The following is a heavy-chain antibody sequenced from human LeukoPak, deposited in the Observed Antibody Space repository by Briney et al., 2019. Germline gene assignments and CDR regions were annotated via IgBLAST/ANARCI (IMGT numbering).Heavy chain of an antibody. CDR2: IYYSGST. Sequence: SETLSLACTVSGGSIDSSNYYWGWIRQPPGKGLEWIGSIYYSGSTYYNPSLKSRVTISEDTSKNQFSLKLSSVTAADTAVYYCSSSDYVYYFDYWGQGTLVTVSS. D-gene: IGHD4/OR15-4a*01. V-gene: IGHV4-39*01. CDR1: GGSIDSSNYY. CDR3: SSSDYVYYFDY. J-gene: IGHJ4*02.